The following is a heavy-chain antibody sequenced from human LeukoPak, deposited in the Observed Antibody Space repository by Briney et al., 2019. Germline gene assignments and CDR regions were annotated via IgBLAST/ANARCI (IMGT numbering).Heavy chain of an antibody. Sequence: SETLSLTCTVSGGSVSSYYWSWIRQPPGKGLEYIGHIYHSGSTNYNPSLKSRVTISIDTSKNQFSLNLSSMTAVDTAVYYRARDPYGELLAFDSWGQGILVTVSS. CDR2: IYHSGST. V-gene: IGHV4-59*02. D-gene: IGHD4-17*01. J-gene: IGHJ4*02. CDR1: GGSVSSYY. CDR3: ARDPYGELLAFDS.